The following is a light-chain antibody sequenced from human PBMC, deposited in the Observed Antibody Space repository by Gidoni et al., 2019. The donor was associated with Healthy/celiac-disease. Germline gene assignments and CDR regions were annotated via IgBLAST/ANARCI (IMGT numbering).Light chain of an antibody. CDR3: MQALQTPSIT. Sequence: DIVMTQSPLSLPVTPGAPASISGRSSQSLLHSNGYNYLDWYLQNPGQSPQLLIYLGSNRASGVPDRFSGGGSGTDFTLKISRVEAEDVGVYYCMQALQTPSITFGQGTRLEIK. CDR1: QSLLHSNGYNY. CDR2: LGS. V-gene: IGKV2-28*01. J-gene: IGKJ5*01.